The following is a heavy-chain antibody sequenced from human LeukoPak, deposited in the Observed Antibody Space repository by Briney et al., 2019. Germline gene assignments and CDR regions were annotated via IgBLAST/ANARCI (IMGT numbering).Heavy chain of an antibody. CDR1: GFTFSSYW. Sequence: GGSLRLSCAGSGFTFSSYWMSWVRQAPGKGLEWVANIKQDGSEKYYVDSVKGRFTISRDNAKNSLYLQMNSLRAEDTAMYYCARGEADYFDYWGQGTLVTVSS. V-gene: IGHV3-7*01. CDR3: ARGEADYFDY. J-gene: IGHJ4*02. CDR2: IKQDGSEK.